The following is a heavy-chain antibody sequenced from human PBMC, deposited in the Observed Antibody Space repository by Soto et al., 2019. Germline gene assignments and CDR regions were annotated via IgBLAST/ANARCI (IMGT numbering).Heavy chain of an antibody. CDR3: ARDSAVTAPMDV. D-gene: IGHD2-21*02. Sequence: QVQLVESGGGVVQPGRSLRLSCAASGFTFSSYGMHWVRQAPGKGLEWVAVIWYDGSNKYYADSVKGRFTISRDNSKNTLYLQMNSLRAEDTAVYYCARDSAVTAPMDVWGQGTTVTVSS. CDR2: IWYDGSNK. V-gene: IGHV3-33*01. CDR1: GFTFSSYG. J-gene: IGHJ6*02.